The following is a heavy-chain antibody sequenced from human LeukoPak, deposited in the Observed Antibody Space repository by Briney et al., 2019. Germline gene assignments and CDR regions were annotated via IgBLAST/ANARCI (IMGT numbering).Heavy chain of an antibody. CDR1: GFTFSSFA. V-gene: IGHV3-7*01. CDR2: IKQDGSEK. Sequence: GGSLRLSCAASGFTFSSFAMSWVRQAPGKGLEWVANIKQDGSEKYYVDSVKGRFTISRDNAKNSLYLQMNSLRAEDTAVYYCARDPRIAAASSNWFDPWGQGTLVTVSS. J-gene: IGHJ5*02. CDR3: ARDPRIAAASSNWFDP. D-gene: IGHD6-13*01.